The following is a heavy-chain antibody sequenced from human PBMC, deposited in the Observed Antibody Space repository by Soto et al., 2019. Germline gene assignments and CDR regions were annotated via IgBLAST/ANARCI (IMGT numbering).Heavy chain of an antibody. CDR3: AKGEYYYGSGSPYYGMDV. CDR1: GFTVSSYG. J-gene: IGHJ6*02. D-gene: IGHD3-10*01. CDR2: ISYDGSNK. V-gene: IGHV3-30*18. Sequence: QVQLVESGGGVVQSGMSLRLSCAASGFTVSSYGMHWVRQAPGKGLEWVAVISYDGSNKYYADSVKGRFTISRDSSKNTLYLEMNSLRAEDTAVYYCAKGEYYYGSGSPYYGMDVWGQGTTVTVSS.